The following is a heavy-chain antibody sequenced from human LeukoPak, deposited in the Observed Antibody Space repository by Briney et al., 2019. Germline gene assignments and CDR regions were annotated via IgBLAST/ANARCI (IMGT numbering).Heavy chain of an antibody. J-gene: IGHJ6*02. CDR1: GFTFRSYW. D-gene: IGHD2-8*02. V-gene: IGHV3-74*01. Sequence: GPLRLSCAASGFTFRSYWMHWVRQAPGKGLGWVSRINSDGSSTRYADSVKGRFTISRDNAKNTLYLQMNSLTAEDTAVYYCARGIVLRYYYYGMDVWGQGTTVTVSS. CDR3: ARGIVLRYYYYGMDV. CDR2: INSDGSST.